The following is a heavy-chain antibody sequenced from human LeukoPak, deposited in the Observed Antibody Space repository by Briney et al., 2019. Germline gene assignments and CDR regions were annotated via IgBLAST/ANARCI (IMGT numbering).Heavy chain of an antibody. CDR3: ARLVISLEAFDI. CDR1: GYTLTSYS. J-gene: IGHJ3*02. CDR2: ITGHSGDT. V-gene: IGHV1-18*04. Sequence: ASVKVSCKTSGYTLTSYSITWVRQAPGQGLEWMGRITGHSGDTNYAQKFQDRVSMTTDTSTSTAYMELSSLTSDDTAVYYCARLVISLEAFDIWGQGTGVIVSS. D-gene: IGHD2-21*01.